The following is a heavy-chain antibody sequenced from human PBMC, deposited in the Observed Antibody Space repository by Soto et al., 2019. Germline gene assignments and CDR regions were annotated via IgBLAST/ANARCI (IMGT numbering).Heavy chain of an antibody. V-gene: IGHV5-51*01. CDR1: GYSFTSYW. CDR2: IYPGDSDT. CDR3: ATVGPYYYDSSGYLDY. Sequence: GESLKLSCKGSGYSFTSYWIGWVRQMPGKGLEWMGIIYPGDSDTRYSPSFQGQVTISADKSISTAYLQWSSLKASDTAMYYCATVGPYYYDSSGYLDYWGQGTLVTVSS. D-gene: IGHD3-22*01. J-gene: IGHJ4*02.